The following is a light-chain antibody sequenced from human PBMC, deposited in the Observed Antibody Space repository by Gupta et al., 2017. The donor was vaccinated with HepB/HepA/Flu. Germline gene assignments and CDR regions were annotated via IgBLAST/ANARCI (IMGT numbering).Light chain of an antibody. CDR2: EVN. CDR1: SSDVGAYNY. CDR3: SSYAGNNYLV. V-gene: IGLV2-8*01. Sequence: ALPHPPPPSGSPGPSVAISCTGTSSDVGAYNYDYWYRQRPGKGPELMIYEVNKRPAGVPACFSGSKSGNTASLTVSGLQADDEADYYCSSYAGNNYLVFGGGTKLTVL. J-gene: IGLJ3*02.